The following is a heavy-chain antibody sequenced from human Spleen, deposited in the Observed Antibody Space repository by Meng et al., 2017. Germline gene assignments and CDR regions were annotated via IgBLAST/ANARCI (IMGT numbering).Heavy chain of an antibody. CDR1: GFKFDDYA. V-gene: IGHV3-30*04. CDR3: ARDAPYCGWYGVTDY. Sequence: GESLKISCAASGFKFDDYAMHWVRQAPGKGLEWVAVISYDGSNKYYADSVKGRFTISRDNSKNTLYLQMNSLRAEDTAVYYCARDAPYCGWYGVTDYWGQGTLVTVSS. D-gene: IGHD6-19*01. J-gene: IGHJ4*02. CDR2: ISYDGSNK.